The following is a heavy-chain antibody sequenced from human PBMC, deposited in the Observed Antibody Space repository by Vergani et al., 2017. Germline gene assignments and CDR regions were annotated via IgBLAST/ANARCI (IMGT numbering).Heavy chain of an antibody. CDR1: GYTFTDHY. D-gene: IGHD4-17*01. CDR3: ATPQTVTTGGMEV. CDR2: VDPEDGET. V-gene: IGHV1-69-2*01. J-gene: IGHJ6*02. Sequence: EQLLQSGGGVVQPGGSLRLSCIGSGYTFTDHYMHWVKQAPGKGLEWMGLVDPEDGETIYAEKFKGRVTIAADTSTDTAHLELSSLRSEDTAVYYCATPQTVTTGGMEVWGQGTTVIVSS.